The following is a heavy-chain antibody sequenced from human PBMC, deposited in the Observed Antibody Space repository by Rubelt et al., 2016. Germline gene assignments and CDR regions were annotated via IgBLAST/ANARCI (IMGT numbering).Heavy chain of an antibody. J-gene: IGHJ4*02. V-gene: IGHV3-23*04. CDR1: GFTFNHSW. CDR3: ATDYLGY. Sequence: EVQLVESGGGLVKPGGSLRLSCAASGFTFNHSWMSWVRQAPGKGLEWVSGISGSGGGTYYAAPVTGRFTISRDNSKNTLYLQMNSLRAEDTAVYYCATDYLGYWGQGTLVTVSS. CDR2: ISGSGGGT.